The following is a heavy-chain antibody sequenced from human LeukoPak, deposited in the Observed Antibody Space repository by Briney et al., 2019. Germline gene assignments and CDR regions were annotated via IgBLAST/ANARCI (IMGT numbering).Heavy chain of an antibody. Sequence: PGRSLRLSCVASGFTFSNYGMHWVRQAPGKGLEWVAIIWFDGSDKYYADSVKGRVTISRDNSKNTLYLQMNSLRAEDTAVHYCARHASGHYFDSWGQGTLVTVSS. CDR3: ARHASGHYFDS. J-gene: IGHJ4*02. CDR2: IWFDGSDK. D-gene: IGHD2-15*01. V-gene: IGHV3-33*01. CDR1: GFTFSNYG.